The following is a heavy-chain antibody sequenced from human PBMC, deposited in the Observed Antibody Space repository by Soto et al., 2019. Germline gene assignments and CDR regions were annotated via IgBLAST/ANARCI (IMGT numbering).Heavy chain of an antibody. CDR2: ISYDGSNK. CDR3: AKDHMDYYYGMDV. Sequence: PRGALQVSCAASVFTFSSYGMHWVRQAPGKGLEWVAVISYDGSNKYYADSVKGRFTISRDNSKNTLYLQMNSLRAEDTAVYYCAKDHMDYYYGMDVWGQGTPVTGSS. J-gene: IGHJ6*02. V-gene: IGHV3-30*18. D-gene: IGHD2-21*01. CDR1: VFTFSSYG.